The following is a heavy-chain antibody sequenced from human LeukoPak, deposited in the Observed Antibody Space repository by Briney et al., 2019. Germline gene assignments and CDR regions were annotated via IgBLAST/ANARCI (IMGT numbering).Heavy chain of an antibody. D-gene: IGHD6-13*01. J-gene: IGHJ4*02. CDR1: GGSISNYW. CDR3: ARGYSSSWNYFDY. CDR2: VFDSGST. V-gene: IGHV4-59*01. Sequence: PSGTLSLICGVSGGSISNYWWSWIRQPPGKGLEWIGYVFDSGSTNYNPSLKSRVTISVDTSKKQFSLKLSSVTAADTAVYYCARGYSSSWNYFDYWGQGTLVTVSS.